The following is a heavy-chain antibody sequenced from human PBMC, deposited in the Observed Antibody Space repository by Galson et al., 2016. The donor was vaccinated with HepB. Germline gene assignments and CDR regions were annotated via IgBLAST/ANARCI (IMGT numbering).Heavy chain of an antibody. CDR1: GFSFSAYA. J-gene: IGHJ4*02. CDR3: ASSVVVAGIIDY. D-gene: IGHD2-2*01. Sequence: SLRLSCAGSGFSFSAYAVPWVRQTPCKGLEWVAVIWSGGIKQYYADSVEGRFTISRDNSENTVYLQIDTLRVEDTAMYYCASSVVVAGIIDYWGQGTLVTVSS. CDR2: IWSGGIKQ. V-gene: IGHV3-33*01.